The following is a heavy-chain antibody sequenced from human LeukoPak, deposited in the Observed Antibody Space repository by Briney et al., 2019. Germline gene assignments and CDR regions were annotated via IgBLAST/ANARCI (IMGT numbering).Heavy chain of an antibody. V-gene: IGHV3-9*01. CDR1: GFTFDDYA. D-gene: IGHD3-9*01. J-gene: IGHJ4*02. CDR3: AKALYYDILSCDYFDY. CDR2: ISWNSGSI. Sequence: GRSLRLSCAASGFTFDDYAMHWVRQAPGKGLEWGSGISWNSGSIDYADSVKGRFTISRDNAKTSLYLQMNSLRAEATALYYCAKALYYDILSCDYFDYWGQGTLVTVSS.